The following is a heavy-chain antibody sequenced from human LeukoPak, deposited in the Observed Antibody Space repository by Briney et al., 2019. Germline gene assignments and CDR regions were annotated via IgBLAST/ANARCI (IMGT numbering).Heavy chain of an antibody. Sequence: SETLSLTCTVSGGSISSSSYYWGWIRQPPGKGLEWIGSIYYSGSTYYNPSLKSRVTISVDTSKNQFSLKLSSVTAADAAVYYCAGHFPRTRITMIVGRAFDIWGQGTMVTVSS. J-gene: IGHJ3*02. CDR3: AGHFPRTRITMIVGRAFDI. D-gene: IGHD3-22*01. V-gene: IGHV4-39*01. CDR1: GGSISSSSYY. CDR2: IYYSGST.